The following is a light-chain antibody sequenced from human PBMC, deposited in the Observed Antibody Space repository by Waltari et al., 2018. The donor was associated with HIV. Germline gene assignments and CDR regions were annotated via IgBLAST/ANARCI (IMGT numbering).Light chain of an antibody. J-gene: IGLJ1*01. CDR2: EVS. Sequence: QSALTQPRSVSGSPGQSVTISCTGTSSDVGGYNSVSWYQQHPGKAPKLLIYEVSKWPSRVPDRFSRSKSGNTASRTISGLRADDEADYYCCSYGGTYNVFGTGTKVTIL. CDR3: CSYGGTYNV. CDR1: SSDVGGYNS. V-gene: IGLV2-11*01.